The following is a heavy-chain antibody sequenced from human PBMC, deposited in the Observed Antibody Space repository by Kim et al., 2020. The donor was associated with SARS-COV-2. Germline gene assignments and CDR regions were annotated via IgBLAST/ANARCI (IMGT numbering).Heavy chain of an antibody. CDR1: GFSFSDSA. Sequence: GGSLRLSCAASGFSFSDSAMHWVRQASGKGLEWVGRIRSKANSYATTYAASVKGRFTISRDDSKMAGYLQRNSLKAEDVAVYYCTRVPGTTLASWDAYDIWGQGTLVTVSS. V-gene: IGHV3-73*01. J-gene: IGHJ3*02. D-gene: IGHD1-1*01. CDR2: IRSKANSYAT. CDR3: TRVPGTTLASWDAYDI.